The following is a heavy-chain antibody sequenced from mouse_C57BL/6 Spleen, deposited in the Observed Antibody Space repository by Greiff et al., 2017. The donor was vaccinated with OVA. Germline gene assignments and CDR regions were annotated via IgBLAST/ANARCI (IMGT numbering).Heavy chain of an antibody. CDR3: ARSIIYYGNLPLWYFDV. V-gene: IGHV1-53*01. J-gene: IGHJ1*03. CDR2: INPSNGGT. CDR1: GYTFTSYW. Sequence: VQLQQPGTELVKPGASVKLSCKASGYTFTSYWMHWVKQRPGQGLEWIGNINPSNGGTNYNEKFKSKATLTVDKSSSTAYMQLSSLTSGDSAVYYCARSIIYYGNLPLWYFDVWGTGTTVTVSS. D-gene: IGHD1-1*01.